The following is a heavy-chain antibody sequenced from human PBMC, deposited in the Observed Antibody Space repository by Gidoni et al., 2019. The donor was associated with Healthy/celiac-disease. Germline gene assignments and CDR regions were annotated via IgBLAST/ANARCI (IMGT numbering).Heavy chain of an antibody. CDR2: IIPSFGTA. Sequence: QVQLVQSGAEGKKPGSSLKVSCKAAGGTFSSFAISWVRQAPGQGLEWMGGIIPSFGTANYAQKFQGRVTITADESTSTAYMELRSLRSEDTAVYYCARDRGGIAAAGSEYFQHWGQGTLVTVSS. V-gene: IGHV1-69*01. D-gene: IGHD6-13*01. J-gene: IGHJ1*01. CDR1: GGTFSSFA. CDR3: ARDRGGIAAAGSEYFQH.